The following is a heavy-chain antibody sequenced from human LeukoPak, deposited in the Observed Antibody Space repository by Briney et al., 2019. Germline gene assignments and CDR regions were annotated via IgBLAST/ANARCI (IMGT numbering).Heavy chain of an antibody. J-gene: IGHJ4*02. Sequence: GGSLRLSCAASGFTFSSYAMSWLRQVPGKGLEWVSYISSSGSTIYYADSVKGRFTISRDNVKNSLYLQMNSLRAEDTAVYYCARRNSYGYRYWGQGTLVTVSS. CDR2: ISSSGSTI. CDR1: GFTFSSYA. CDR3: ARRNSYGYRY. V-gene: IGHV3-11*01. D-gene: IGHD5-18*01.